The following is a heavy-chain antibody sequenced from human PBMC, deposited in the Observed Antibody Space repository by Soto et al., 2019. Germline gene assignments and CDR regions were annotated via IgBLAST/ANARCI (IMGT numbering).Heavy chain of an antibody. CDR1: GGSFSGYY. Sequence: QVQLQQWGAGLLKPSETLSLTCAVYGGSFSGYYWSWIRQPPGKGLEWIGEINHSGSTNYNPSLKSRVTRSVDTSKNQFSLKLSSVTAADTAVYYCARTAVAGTVGYWGQGTLVTVSS. CDR2: INHSGST. V-gene: IGHV4-34*01. CDR3: ARTAVAGTVGY. D-gene: IGHD6-19*01. J-gene: IGHJ4*02.